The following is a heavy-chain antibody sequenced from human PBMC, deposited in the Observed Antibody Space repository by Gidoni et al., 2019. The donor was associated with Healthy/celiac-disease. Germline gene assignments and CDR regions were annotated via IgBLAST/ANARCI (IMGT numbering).Heavy chain of an antibody. V-gene: IGHV1-69*02. J-gene: IGHJ4*02. CDR3: ARGVGATGSVDY. D-gene: IGHD1-26*01. CDR1: GGTFSSYT. Sequence: QVKLVQSGAEVKKPGSSVKVSCKASGGTFSSYTISWVRQAPGQGREWMGRIIPILGIANYAQKFQGRVTITADKSTSTAYMELSSLRSEDTAVYYCARGVGATGSVDYWGQGTLVTVSS. CDR2: IIPILGIA.